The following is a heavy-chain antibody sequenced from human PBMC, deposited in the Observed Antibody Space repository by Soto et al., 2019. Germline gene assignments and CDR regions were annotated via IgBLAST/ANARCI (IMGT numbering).Heavy chain of an antibody. J-gene: IGHJ6*02. V-gene: IGHV5-10-1*01. D-gene: IGHD2-2*01. CDR1: GYSFTSYW. CDR3: AAEAGDIVVVTAAQDV. CDR2: IDPSDSYT. Sequence: SGESLKISCKGPGYSFTSYWISWVRQMPGKGLAGMGRIDPSDSYTNYSPSFQGHVTISADKSISTAHLQWSRLEASDTAMYYCAAEAGDIVVVTAAQDVSGQASTVTDSS.